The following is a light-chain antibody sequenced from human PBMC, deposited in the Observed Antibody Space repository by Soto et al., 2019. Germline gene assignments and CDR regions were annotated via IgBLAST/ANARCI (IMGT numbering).Light chain of an antibody. Sequence: EIVLTQSPATLSLSPGERATLSCRASQSVSSSFAWYHQKTCQAPSRLIYDASYSATGSPARFSGSGSGTDFTLTISSLEPDDFAVYYCQQRGNWPVTFGQGTRVDIK. J-gene: IGKJ1*01. CDR3: QQRGNWPVT. CDR1: QSVSSS. V-gene: IGKV3-11*01. CDR2: DAS.